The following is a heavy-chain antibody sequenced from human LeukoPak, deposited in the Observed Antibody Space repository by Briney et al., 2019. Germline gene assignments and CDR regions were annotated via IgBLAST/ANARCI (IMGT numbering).Heavy chain of an antibody. J-gene: IGHJ5*02. D-gene: IGHD3-22*01. CDR1: GGPISSGDYY. V-gene: IGHV4-30-4*01. Sequence: SQTLSLTCTVSGGPISSGDYYWSWIRQPPGKGLEWIGYMYYSGSTYYNPSLKSRATISVDTSKNQFSLKLTSVTAADTAVYYCARPYYYDSRIDPWGQGTLVIVSS. CDR3: ARPYYYDSRIDP. CDR2: MYYSGST.